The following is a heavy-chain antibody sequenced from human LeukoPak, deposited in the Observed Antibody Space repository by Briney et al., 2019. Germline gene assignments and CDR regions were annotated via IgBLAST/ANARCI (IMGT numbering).Heavy chain of an antibody. CDR1: GGSISSSSYY. V-gene: IGHV4-39*01. D-gene: IGHD3-22*01. CDR2: IYYSGST. J-gene: IGHJ4*02. Sequence: SETLSLTCTVSGGSISSSSYYCGWIRQPPGKGLERIGSIYYSGSTYYNPSLKSRVTISVDTSKNQFSLKLSSVTAADTAVYYCASHLLQDSSGYPPYYFDYWGQGTLVIVSS. CDR3: ASHLLQDSSGYPPYYFDY.